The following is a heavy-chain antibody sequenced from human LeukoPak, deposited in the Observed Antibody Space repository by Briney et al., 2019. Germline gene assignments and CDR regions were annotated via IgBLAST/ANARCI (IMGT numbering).Heavy chain of an antibody. CDR2: IYYSGST. V-gene: IGHV4-59*08. D-gene: IGHD3-22*01. CDR3: ARQRAYYYDSSGYWGGANFDY. CDR1: GGSISSYY. Sequence: SETLSLTCTVSGGSISSYYWSWIRQPPGKGLEWFGYIYYSGSTNYNPSLKSRVTISVDTSKNQFSLKLSSVTAADTAVYYCARQRAYYYDSSGYWGGANFDYWGQGTLVTVSS. J-gene: IGHJ4*02.